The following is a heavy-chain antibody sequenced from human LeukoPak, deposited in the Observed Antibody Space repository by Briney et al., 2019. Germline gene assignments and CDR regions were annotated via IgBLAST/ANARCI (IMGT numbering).Heavy chain of an antibody. CDR1: GFTFSDYH. J-gene: IGHJ6*02. CDR3: ARDIDLTARIMDV. Sequence: SGGSLRLSCAASGFTFSDYHMSWIRQAPGKWLEWVSFIVSSSTYTNYADSVKGRFTISRDNAKKSLYLQMNSLRAEDTAVYYCARDIDLTARIMDVWGQGTTVTVSS. D-gene: IGHD2/OR15-2a*01. V-gene: IGHV3-11*05. CDR2: IVSSSTYT.